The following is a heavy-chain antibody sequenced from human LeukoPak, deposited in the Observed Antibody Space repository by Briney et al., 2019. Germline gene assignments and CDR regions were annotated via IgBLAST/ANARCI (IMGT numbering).Heavy chain of an antibody. J-gene: IGHJ5*02. D-gene: IGHD3-9*01. V-gene: IGHV5-51*01. Sequence: GESLKISCKGSGYSFTSYWIGWVRQMPGKGLEWMGIIYPGDSDTRYSPSFQGQVTISADKSISTAYLQWSSLKASDTAMYYCARRPTYYDILTGYQQNWFDPWGQGTLVTVSS. CDR2: IYPGDSDT. CDR3: ARRPTYYDILTGYQQNWFDP. CDR1: GYSFTSYW.